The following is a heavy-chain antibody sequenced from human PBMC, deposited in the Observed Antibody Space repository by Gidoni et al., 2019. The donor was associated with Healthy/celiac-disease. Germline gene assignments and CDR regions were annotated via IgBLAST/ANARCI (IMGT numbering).Heavy chain of an antibody. D-gene: IGHD2-2*01. J-gene: IGHJ6*03. CDR1: GGSFSGYY. CDR2: INHSGST. CDR3: ARGRSTTYYYYYYMDV. V-gene: IGHV4-34*01. Sequence: VQLQQWGAGLLKPSETLYPTCAVYGGSFSGYYWSWIRQSPGKGLEWIGEINHSGSTNYNPSLKSRVTISVDTSKNQFSLKLSSVTAADTAVYYCARGRSTTYYYYYYMDVWGKGTTVTVSS.